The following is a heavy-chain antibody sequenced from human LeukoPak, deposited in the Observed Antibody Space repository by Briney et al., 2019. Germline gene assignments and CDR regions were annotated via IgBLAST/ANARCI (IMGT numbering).Heavy chain of an antibody. CDR1: GYTFTSYG. J-gene: IGHJ6*02. CDR2: ISAYNGNT. CDR3: ARGAAAGPFWKSVYYYYGMDV. V-gene: IGHV1-18*01. D-gene: IGHD6-13*01. Sequence: GASVKVSCKASGYTFTSYGISWVRQAPGQGLEWMGWISAYNGNTNYAQKLQGRVTMTTDTSTSTAYMELRSLRSDDTAVYYCARGAAAGPFWKSVYYYYGMDVWGQGTTVTVSS.